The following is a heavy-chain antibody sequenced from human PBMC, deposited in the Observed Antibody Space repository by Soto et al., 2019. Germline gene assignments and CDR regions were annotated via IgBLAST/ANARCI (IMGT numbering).Heavy chain of an antibody. D-gene: IGHD6-19*01. V-gene: IGHV3-74*01. CDR2: INFDGSTT. Sequence: EVQLVESGGGLVQPGGSLRLSCAGSGFALSSSWMHWVRQDPGKGLVWVSRINFDGSTTDYADSVRGRFTISRDNAKNTLYLEMHSLRVDATAVYHCARGPRGWYGFDYWGQGALVTVSS. CDR1: GFALSSSW. J-gene: IGHJ4*02. CDR3: ARGPRGWYGFDY.